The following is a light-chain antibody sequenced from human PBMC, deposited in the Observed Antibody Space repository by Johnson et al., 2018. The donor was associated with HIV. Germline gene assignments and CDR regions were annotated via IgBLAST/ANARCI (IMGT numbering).Light chain of an antibody. CDR2: ENS. V-gene: IGLV1-51*02. CDR3: GTWDSSLRVPG. J-gene: IGLJ1*01. CDR1: SSNIGNNY. Sequence: QSVLTQPPSVSAAPGQKVTISCSGSSSNIGNNYVSWYQQLPGTAPNLLIYENSKRPSGIPDRFSGPKSGTSATLGITGLQPGDEADYYCGTWDSSLRVPGFGAGTKVTAL.